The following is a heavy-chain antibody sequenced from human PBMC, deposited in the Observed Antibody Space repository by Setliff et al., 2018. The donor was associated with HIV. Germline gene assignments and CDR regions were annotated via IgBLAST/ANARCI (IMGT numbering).Heavy chain of an antibody. CDR3: AHSVGSGSYYNPDAFDI. J-gene: IGHJ3*02. Sequence: TLSLTCAVSGYSLSSDYYWGWIRQPPGKALEWLALIYWNDDKRYRPSLESRLTITKDISKNQVVLTMTNMDPVDTAIYYCAHSVGSGSYYNPDAFDIWGQGTMVTVSS. V-gene: IGHV2-5*01. CDR1: GYSLSSDYYW. CDR2: IYWNDDK. D-gene: IGHD3-10*01.